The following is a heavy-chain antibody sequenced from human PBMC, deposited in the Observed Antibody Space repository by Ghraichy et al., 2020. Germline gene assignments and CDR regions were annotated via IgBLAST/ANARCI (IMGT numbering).Heavy chain of an antibody. Sequence: ASVKVSCKASGYTFTSYDINWVRQATGQGLEWMGWMNPNSGNTGYAQKFQGRVTMTRNTSISTAYMELSSLRSEDTAVYYCVKIGSGGSCYSSWGQGTLVTVSS. CDR3: VKIGSGGSCYSS. V-gene: IGHV1-8*01. J-gene: IGHJ4*02. CDR2: MNPNSGNT. CDR1: GYTFTSYD. D-gene: IGHD2-15*01.